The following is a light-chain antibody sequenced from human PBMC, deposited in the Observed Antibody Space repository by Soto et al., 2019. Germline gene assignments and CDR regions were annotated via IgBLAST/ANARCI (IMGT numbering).Light chain of an antibody. Sequence: DIQMTQSPSTLSASVGDRVTITCRASQSISSWLAWYQQKPGKAPKLLIYDASSLESGGPSRFSGSGSGTEFTLTISSLQPDYFATYYCQKYNSYSPWTFGQGTKVEIK. CDR2: DAS. V-gene: IGKV1-5*01. CDR1: QSISSW. CDR3: QKYNSYSPWT. J-gene: IGKJ1*01.